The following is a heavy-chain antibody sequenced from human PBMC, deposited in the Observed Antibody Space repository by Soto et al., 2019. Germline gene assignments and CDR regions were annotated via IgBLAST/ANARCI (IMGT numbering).Heavy chain of an antibody. CDR2: IYYSGST. CDR3: ARAAVRLYSHNLDNLFDP. V-gene: IGHV4-59*01. CDR1: GGSISSYY. J-gene: IGHJ5*02. D-gene: IGHD2-8*01. Sequence: PSETLSLTCTVSGGSISSYYWSWIRQPPGKGLEWIGYIYYSGSTNYNPSLKSRVTISVDTSKNQFSLKLSSVTAADTAVYYCARAAVRLYSHNLDNLFDPWGQGSLVTVSS.